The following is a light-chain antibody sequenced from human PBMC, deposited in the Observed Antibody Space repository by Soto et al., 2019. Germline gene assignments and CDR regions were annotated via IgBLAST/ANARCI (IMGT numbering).Light chain of an antibody. CDR2: DVS. CDR1: SSDVGAYTF. Sequence: QSALTQPASVSGSPGQSITISCTGTSSDVGAYTFVSWYQQHPDKVPKLMIFDVSRRPSGVSDRFSGSKSGNTASLTISGLQPEDEADYYCSSYTSSSXHVXXXXTKVTXL. V-gene: IGLV2-14*03. J-gene: IGLJ1*01. CDR3: SSYTSSSXHV.